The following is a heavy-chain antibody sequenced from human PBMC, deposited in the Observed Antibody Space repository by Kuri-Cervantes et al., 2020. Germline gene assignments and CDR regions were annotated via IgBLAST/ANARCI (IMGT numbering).Heavy chain of an antibody. V-gene: IGHV4-39*07. D-gene: IGHD4-17*01. CDR2: IYYSGST. Sequence: SETLSLTCTVSGGSTSSSSYYRGWIRQPPGKGQEWIGSIYYSGSTYYNPSLKSRVTISVDTSKNQFSLKLSSVTAADTAVYYCARDKGDGDRYNWFDPWGQGTLVTVSS. CDR3: ARDKGDGDRYNWFDP. CDR1: GGSTSSSSYY. J-gene: IGHJ5*02.